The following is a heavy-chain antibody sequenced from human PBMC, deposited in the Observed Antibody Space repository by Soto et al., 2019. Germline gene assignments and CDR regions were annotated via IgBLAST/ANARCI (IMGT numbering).Heavy chain of an antibody. J-gene: IGHJ4*02. CDR3: ASSYVQKGYDSSGYYHGF. CDR1: GYTFTSYG. CDR2: ISAYNGNT. Sequence: ASVKVSCKASGYTFTSYGISWVRQAPGQGHEWMGWISAYNGNTNYAQKLQGRVTMTTDTSTSTAYMELRSLRSDDTAVYYCASSYVQKGYDSSGYYHGFWGQGTLVTVSS. D-gene: IGHD3-22*01. V-gene: IGHV1-18*01.